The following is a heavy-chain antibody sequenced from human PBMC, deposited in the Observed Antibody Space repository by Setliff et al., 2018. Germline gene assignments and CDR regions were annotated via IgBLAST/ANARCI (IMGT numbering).Heavy chain of an antibody. J-gene: IGHJ4*02. CDR3: ARTYHPDDSPGYYSLPDY. V-gene: IGHV2-70*17. Sequence: ESGPTLVNPTQTLTLTCSFSGFSLTATGMCVNWIRQPPGKALEWLARIDWDDDKFYTTSLKTRLTISKDTSKNQVVLSMTNMGPADTATYYCARTYHPDDSPGYYSLPDYWGQGTLVTVSS. D-gene: IGHD3-9*01. CDR1: GFSLTATGMC. CDR2: IDWDDDK.